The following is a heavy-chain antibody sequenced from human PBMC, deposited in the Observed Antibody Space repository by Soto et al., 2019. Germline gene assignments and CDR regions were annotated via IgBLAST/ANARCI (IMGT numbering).Heavy chain of an antibody. CDR3: ARVFGACSSTSCDENWFDP. CDR2: INPNSGGT. CDR1: GYTFTGYY. V-gene: IGHV1-2*04. J-gene: IGHJ5*02. D-gene: IGHD2-2*01. Sequence: QVQLVQSGAEVKKPGASVKVSCKASGYTFTGYYMHWVRQAPGQGLEWMGWINPNSGGTNYAQKFRGWVTMTRDTSISTAYMELSRLRSDDTAVYYCARVFGACSSTSCDENWFDPWGQGTLVTVSS.